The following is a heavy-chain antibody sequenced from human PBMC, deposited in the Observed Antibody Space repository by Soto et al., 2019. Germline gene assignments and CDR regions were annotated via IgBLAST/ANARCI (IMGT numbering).Heavy chain of an antibody. CDR1: GFSLRNYW. Sequence: EVQVVESGGDLVQPGGSLRLSCAASGFSLRNYWMHWVRRAPGKGLVWVSQIDGGGGRTTYADSVKGRFTISRDNAKNTLYLQMNSLRAEDTAVYYCARGLDGDHYGFGDCGQGTLVTVSS. J-gene: IGHJ4*02. V-gene: IGHV3-74*03. D-gene: IGHD3-10*01. CDR2: IDGGGGRT. CDR3: ARGLDGDHYGFGD.